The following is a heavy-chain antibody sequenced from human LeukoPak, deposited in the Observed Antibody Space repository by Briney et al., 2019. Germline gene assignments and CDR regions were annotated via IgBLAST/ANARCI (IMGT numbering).Heavy chain of an antibody. CDR2: INWNGGST. CDR3: ARVLDAGNYNWFDP. CDR1: GFTFDDYG. J-gene: IGHJ5*02. D-gene: IGHD1-14*01. Sequence: PGGSLRLSCAASGFTFDDYGMSWVRQAPGKGLEWVSGINWNGGSTGYADSVKGRFTISRDNAKNSLYLQMNSLRAEDTALYYCARVLDAGNYNWFDPWGQGTLVTVSS. V-gene: IGHV3-20*04.